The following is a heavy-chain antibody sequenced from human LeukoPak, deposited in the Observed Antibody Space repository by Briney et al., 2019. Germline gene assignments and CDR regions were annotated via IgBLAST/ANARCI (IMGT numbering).Heavy chain of an antibody. CDR3: ARLGFGSSGSKSPFDY. V-gene: IGHV4-39*07. CDR1: GGSISSSSYY. CDR2: IYYSGST. D-gene: IGHD3-22*01. Sequence: SETLSLTCTVSGGSISSSSYYWGWIRQPPGKGLEWIGSIYYSGSTYYNPSLKSRVTISVDTSKNQFSLKLSSVTAADTAVYYCARLGFGSSGSKSPFDYWGQGTLVTVSS. J-gene: IGHJ4*02.